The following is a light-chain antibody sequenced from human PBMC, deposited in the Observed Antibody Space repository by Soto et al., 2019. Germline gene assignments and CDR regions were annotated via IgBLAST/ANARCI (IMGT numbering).Light chain of an antibody. V-gene: IGKV4-1*01. CDR2: WAS. CDR3: QQYYATPFT. CDR1: QSVLYSTNNNNY. Sequence: DIVMTQSPDSLAVSLGERATINCKSSQSVLYSTNNNNYLAWYQQKPGQPPKLLLYWASTRESGVPDRFSGSGSGTDFSLTISRLQAEDVAVYYCQQYYATPFTFGPGTKVDI. J-gene: IGKJ3*01.